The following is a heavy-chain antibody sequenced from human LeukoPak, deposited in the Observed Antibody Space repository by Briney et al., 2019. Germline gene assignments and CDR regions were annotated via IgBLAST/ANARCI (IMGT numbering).Heavy chain of an antibody. CDR2: IYYSGST. CDR1: GGSISSYY. Sequence: SETLSLTCTVSGGSISSYYWSWIRQPPGKGLEWIGYIYYSGSTNYNPSLKSRVTISVDTSKNQFSLKLSSVTAADTAVYYCASGMSSWYFDYWGQGTLVTVSS. J-gene: IGHJ4*02. CDR3: ASGMSSWYFDY. D-gene: IGHD6-13*01. V-gene: IGHV4-59*12.